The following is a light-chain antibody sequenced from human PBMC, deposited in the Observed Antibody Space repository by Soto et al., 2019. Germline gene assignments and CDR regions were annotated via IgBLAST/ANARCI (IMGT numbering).Light chain of an antibody. CDR2: GHN. CDR1: SSSIGSYT. Sequence: QPVLTQSPSASGTPGQRVTISCSGSSSSIGSYTVNWYQQLPGMAPKLLIYGHNQRPSGVPDRFSGSKSGTSASLAISGLQSEDEADYYCAAWDDSLNGRVFGGGTKVTVL. J-gene: IGLJ3*02. CDR3: AAWDDSLNGRV. V-gene: IGLV1-44*01.